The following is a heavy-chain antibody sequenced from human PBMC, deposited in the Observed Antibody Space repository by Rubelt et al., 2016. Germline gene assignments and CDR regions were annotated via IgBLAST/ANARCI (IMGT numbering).Heavy chain of an antibody. Sequence: QVQLQESGPGLVKPSETLSLPCTVSGGSINNYYWSWIRQPQGKGLEGIGYIYYSGSTNSNPSLKSRVTISINTSKNQVSLRLKSGTAAETAVYYCARSWAWTARKDAFDIWGQGTMVTVSS. CDR2: IYYSGST. CDR1: GGSINNYY. J-gene: IGHJ3*02. CDR3: ARSWAWTARKDAFDI. D-gene: IGHD6-6*01. V-gene: IGHV4-59*01.